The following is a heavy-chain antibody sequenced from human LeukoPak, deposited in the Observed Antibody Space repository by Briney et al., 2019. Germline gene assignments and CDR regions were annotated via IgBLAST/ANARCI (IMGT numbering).Heavy chain of an antibody. CDR3: ASYFRCSGATCYTNY. CDR2: ISSSSSYI. V-gene: IGHV3-21*01. Sequence: PGGSLRLSCAASGFTFSSYSMNWVRQAPGKGLEWVSSISSSSSYIYYADSVKGRFTISRDNAKNSLYLQMNSLRAEDTAVYYCASYFRCSGATCYTNYWGQGTLVTVSS. D-gene: IGHD2-2*02. J-gene: IGHJ4*02. CDR1: GFTFSSYS.